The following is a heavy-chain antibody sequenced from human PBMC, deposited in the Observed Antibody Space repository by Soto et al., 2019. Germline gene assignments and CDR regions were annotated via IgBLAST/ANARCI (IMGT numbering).Heavy chain of an antibody. CDR2: ISWRSGSM. Sequence: GGCLRLSYADYQFTFDDYAMQCVRKAPWTALDAVPGISWRSGSMGYAASVTGRFTISSDPATTSLYLQMNSLRAAHTALYYCAKGLADIGGGYYGDTFDYWGQGTLVTVSP. V-gene: IGHV3-9*01. CDR1: QFTFDDYA. CDR3: AKGLADIGGGYYGDTFDY. J-gene: IGHJ4*02. D-gene: IGHD3-22*01.